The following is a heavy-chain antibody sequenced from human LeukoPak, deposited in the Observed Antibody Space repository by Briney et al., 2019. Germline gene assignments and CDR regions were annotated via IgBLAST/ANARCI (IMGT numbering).Heavy chain of an antibody. J-gene: IGHJ4*02. CDR3: AKDYFGSLEY. V-gene: IGHV3-74*03. D-gene: IGHD2/OR15-2a*01. Sequence: GGSLSLSCAASGFAFSVSWMHWVRQAPGKGLVWVSVIKSDGSGTAYADSVKGRFAISRDNAKNTVYLQMNSLRDEDTAVYYCAKDYFGSLEYWGQGILVTVSS. CDR2: IKSDGSGT. CDR1: GFAFSVSW.